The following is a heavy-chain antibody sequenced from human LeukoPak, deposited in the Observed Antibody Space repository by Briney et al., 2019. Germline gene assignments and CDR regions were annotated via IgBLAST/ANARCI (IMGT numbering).Heavy chain of an antibody. J-gene: IGHJ6*03. CDR1: GFTFSSYW. CDR2: ISGDGSAT. D-gene: IGHD3-9*01. CDR3: ARVVGPERYFDWLPRYYYYMDV. V-gene: IGHV3-74*01. Sequence: QPGGSLRLSCAASGFTFSSYWMHWVRQAPGKGLVWVSCISGDGSATRYADSVKGRLTISRDNAKNTLYLQMDSLRAEDTAVYYCARVVGPERYFDWLPRYYYYMDVWGKGTTVTVSS.